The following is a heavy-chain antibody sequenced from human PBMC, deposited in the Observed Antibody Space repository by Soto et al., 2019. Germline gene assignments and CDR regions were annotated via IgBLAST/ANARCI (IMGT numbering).Heavy chain of an antibody. J-gene: IGHJ6*03. CDR1: GGSISSYY. D-gene: IGHD5-18*01. V-gene: IGHV4-59*01. CDR3: ARRNRGYSHSYYMDV. CDR2: IYYSGST. Sequence: SETLSLTCTVSGGSISSYYWSWIRQPPGKGLEWIGYIYYSGSTNYNPSLKSRVTISVDTSKNQFSLKLSSVTAADTAVYYCARRNRGYSHSYYMDVWGKGTTVTVSS.